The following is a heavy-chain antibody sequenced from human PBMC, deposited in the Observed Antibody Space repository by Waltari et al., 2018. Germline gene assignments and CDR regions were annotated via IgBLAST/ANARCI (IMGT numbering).Heavy chain of an antibody. CDR2: VSGNVATT. CDR3: AKDFDTSGYFPLGS. V-gene: IGHV3-23*04. CDR1: GFMFSNYA. Sequence: EVQLVDSGGDLVHPGGSLRLSCAASGFMFSNYAMTWVRQAPGKGLEWVSSVSGNVATTYYADSVRGRFTISRDNSENTLYLQMDRLRADDTAVYYCAKDFDTSGYFPLGSWGQGTLVTVSS. J-gene: IGHJ5*02. D-gene: IGHD3-22*01.